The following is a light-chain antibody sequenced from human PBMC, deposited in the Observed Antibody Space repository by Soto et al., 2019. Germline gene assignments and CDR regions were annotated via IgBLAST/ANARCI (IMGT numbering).Light chain of an antibody. Sequence: DIQMTQSPSSLSASVGDRVTITCRAGQDIGNKLGWYQQKPGKAPKRLIYGASTLQSGVPSRFSGSGSGTDFTLTISSLQPEDFATYYCLQQSAYPLTFGGGTKVEIK. CDR2: GAS. CDR1: QDIGNK. J-gene: IGKJ4*01. CDR3: LQQSAYPLT. V-gene: IGKV1-17*01.